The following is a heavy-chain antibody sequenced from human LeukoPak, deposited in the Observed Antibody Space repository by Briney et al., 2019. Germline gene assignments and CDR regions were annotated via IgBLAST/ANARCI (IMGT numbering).Heavy chain of an antibody. D-gene: IGHD5/OR15-5a*01. CDR1: GYTFTSFA. V-gene: IGHV1-3*03. J-gene: IGHJ6*03. Sequence: ASVTVSCTASGYTFTSFAIHWVRQAPGQRLEWMGWINAGNGNTKYSQEFQGRVTITRDTSASTAYMELSSLRSEDMAVYYCARGVVSPNYYMDVWGKGTTVTVS. CDR2: INAGNGNT. CDR3: ARGVVSPNYYMDV.